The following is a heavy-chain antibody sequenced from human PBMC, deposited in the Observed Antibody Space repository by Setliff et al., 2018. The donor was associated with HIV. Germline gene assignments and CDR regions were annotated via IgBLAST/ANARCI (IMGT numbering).Heavy chain of an antibody. D-gene: IGHD3-9*01. Sequence: ASVKVSCKASGGTFSSYRISWVRQAPGQGLEWMGWISAYNGNTNYAQKLQGRVTMTTDTSTSTAYMELRSLRSDDTAVYYCARDWLPRVLRYWGQGTLVTVSS. CDR2: ISAYNGNT. J-gene: IGHJ4*02. CDR1: GGTFSSYR. V-gene: IGHV1-18*01. CDR3: ARDWLPRVLRY.